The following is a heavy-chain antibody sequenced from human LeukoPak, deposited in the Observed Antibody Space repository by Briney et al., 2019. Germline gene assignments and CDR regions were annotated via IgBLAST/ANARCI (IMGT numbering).Heavy chain of an antibody. CDR1: GGSISSYY. V-gene: IGHV4-4*09. CDR2: IYTSGST. J-gene: IGHJ3*02. Sequence: SETLSLTCTVSGGSISSYYWSWIRQPPGKGLEWIGYIYTSGSTNYNPSLKSRVTISVDTSKNQFSLKLSSVTAADTAVYYCARGRGYCTNGVCGSDAFDIWGQGTMVTVSS. D-gene: IGHD2-8*01. CDR3: ARGRGYCTNGVCGSDAFDI.